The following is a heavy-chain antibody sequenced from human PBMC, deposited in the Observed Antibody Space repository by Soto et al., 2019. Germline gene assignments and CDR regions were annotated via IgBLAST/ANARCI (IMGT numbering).Heavy chain of an antibody. V-gene: IGHV1-69*13. CDR3: AILGRVRGVTPTAASSAY. CDR1: GGTVGSYA. Sequence: GASVKVSCKASGGTVGSYAISWVRQAPGQGLEWMGGIIPIFGTANYAQKFQGRVTITADESTSTAYMELSSLRSEDTAVYYCAILGRVRGVTPTAASSAYWGKGS. J-gene: IGHJ4*02. CDR2: IIPIFGTA. D-gene: IGHD3-10*01.